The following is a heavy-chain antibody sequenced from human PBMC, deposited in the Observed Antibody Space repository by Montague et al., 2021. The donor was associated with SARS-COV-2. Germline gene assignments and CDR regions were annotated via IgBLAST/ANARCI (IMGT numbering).Heavy chain of an antibody. Sequence: SETLSLTCTVSGDSIRSGDYHWCWVRQPAGKGLEWIGYIYNLGSTCYNPSLKSRVTISMDTSKNQLSLKLSSVTAADTAVYSCARSPYRTTYLNGMDVWGQGTTVTVSS. J-gene: IGHJ6*02. CDR3: ARSPYRTTYLNGMDV. CDR2: IYNLGST. CDR1: GDSIRSGDYH. V-gene: IGHV4-61*10. D-gene: IGHD1-14*01.